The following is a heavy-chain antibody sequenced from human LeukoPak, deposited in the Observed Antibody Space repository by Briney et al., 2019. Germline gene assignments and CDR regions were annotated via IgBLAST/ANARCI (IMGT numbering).Heavy chain of an antibody. V-gene: IGHV4-4*08. D-gene: IGHD6-19*01. CDR2: IYSSGST. CDR1: GGSISSYY. J-gene: IGHJ2*01. Sequence: SETLSLTCTVSGGSISSYYWSWIRQPAGKGLEWIGHIYSSGSTNYSPSLKSRVTISVDTSKNQFSLKLSSVTAADTAVYYCAALLDSSGWYWYFDLWGRGTLVTVSS. CDR3: AALLDSSGWYWYFDL.